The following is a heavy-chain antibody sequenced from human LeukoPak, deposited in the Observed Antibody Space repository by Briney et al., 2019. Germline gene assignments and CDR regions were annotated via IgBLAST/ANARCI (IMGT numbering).Heavy chain of an antibody. J-gene: IGHJ4*02. Sequence: ESGGSLRLSCAASGFTFSSYSMNWVRQAPGKGLEWVSSISGVSNYIYYADSVKGRFTISRDNARNSLYLQMNSVRVEDTAVYYCATEVEFYSNGFYGDYWGPGTLVTAPS. CDR2: ISGVSNYI. D-gene: IGHD3-22*01. CDR1: GFTFSSYS. V-gene: IGHV3-21*01. CDR3: ATEVEFYSNGFYGDY.